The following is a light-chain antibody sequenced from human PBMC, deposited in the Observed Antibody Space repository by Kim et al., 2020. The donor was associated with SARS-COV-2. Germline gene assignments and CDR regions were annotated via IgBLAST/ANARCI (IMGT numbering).Light chain of an antibody. CDR3: LQNNTYPIT. V-gene: IGKV1-17*01. Sequence: ASVGDRVTITCRASQSIRNDLGWDQQKPGRAPKRLIYGASTLQGGVPSRFSGSGSGTEFTLTISSLQPEDFATYFCLQNNTYPITFGQGTQMEIK. J-gene: IGKJ5*01. CDR2: GAS. CDR1: QSIRND.